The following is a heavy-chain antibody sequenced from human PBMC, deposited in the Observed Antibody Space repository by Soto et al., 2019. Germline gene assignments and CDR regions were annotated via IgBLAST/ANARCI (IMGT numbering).Heavy chain of an antibody. V-gene: IGHV2-5*01. J-gene: IGHJ4*02. D-gene: IGHD3-16*02. Sequence: QITLKESGPTLVNPTETLTLTCSFSKFLLSTSGVGVGWIRQPPGKALEWLALVYWNDDKRYSPSLRSRLTITKDTSKNQVVLTMTNIDPVDTATFYCARLYDYVWGTYREGYFDFWGQGILVTVSS. CDR2: VYWNDDK. CDR1: KFLLSTSGVG. CDR3: ARLYDYVWGTYREGYFDF.